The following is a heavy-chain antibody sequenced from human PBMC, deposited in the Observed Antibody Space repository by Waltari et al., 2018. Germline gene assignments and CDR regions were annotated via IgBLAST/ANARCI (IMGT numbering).Heavy chain of an antibody. Sequence: QLQLQESGPGLVKPSETLSLTCTVSGGSISSSSYYWGWIRQPPGKGLEWIGSIYYSGSTYYKPSLKGRVTISVDTSKNQFSRKLSSVTAADTAVYYCAGQYSSGWYFDYWGQGTLVTVSS. CDR3: AGQYSSGWYFDY. CDR2: IYYSGST. V-gene: IGHV4-39*01. D-gene: IGHD6-19*01. J-gene: IGHJ4*02. CDR1: GGSISSSSYY.